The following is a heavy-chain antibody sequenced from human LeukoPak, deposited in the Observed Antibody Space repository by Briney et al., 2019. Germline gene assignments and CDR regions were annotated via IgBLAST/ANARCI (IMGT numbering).Heavy chain of an antibody. CDR1: GGSMSTYY. CDR2: IYYSGST. CDR3: ARGTHSSSPIPLDY. V-gene: IGHV4-59*01. D-gene: IGHD6-6*01. J-gene: IGHJ4*02. Sequence: PSETLSLTCTVSGGSMSTYYWSWIRQTPGKGLEWIGYIYYSGSTNYNPSLRSRVTISVDTSKNQFSLKVKSVTAADTAVYYRARGTHSSSPIPLDYWGQGTLVTVSS.